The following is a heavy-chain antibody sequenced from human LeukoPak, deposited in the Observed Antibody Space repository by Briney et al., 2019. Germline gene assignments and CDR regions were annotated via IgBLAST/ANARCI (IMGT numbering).Heavy chain of an antibody. V-gene: IGHV3-7*03. J-gene: IGHJ3*02. CDR2: IKQDGSEK. CDR3: ARDLMYYDFWSGYLARADAFDI. D-gene: IGHD3-3*01. CDR1: GFTLSSYA. Sequence: GGSLRLSCAASGFTLSSYAMSWVRQAPGKGLEWVANIKQDGSEKYYVDSVKGRFTISRDNAKNSLYLQMNSLRAEDTAVYYCARDLMYYDFWSGYLARADAFDIWGQGTMVTVSS.